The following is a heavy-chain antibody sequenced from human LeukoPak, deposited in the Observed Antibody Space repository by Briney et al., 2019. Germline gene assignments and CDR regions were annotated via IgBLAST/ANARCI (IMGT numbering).Heavy chain of an antibody. J-gene: IGHJ4*02. Sequence: PSETLSLTCTVSGGSISSYYWSWIRQPPGKGLEWIGSIYYSGSTYYNPSLKSRVTISVDTSKNQFSLKLSSVTAADTAVYYCARLELVREVLDYWGQGTLVTVSS. CDR2: IYYSGST. V-gene: IGHV4-59*05. CDR3: ARLELVREVLDY. D-gene: IGHD2-2*01. CDR1: GGSISSYY.